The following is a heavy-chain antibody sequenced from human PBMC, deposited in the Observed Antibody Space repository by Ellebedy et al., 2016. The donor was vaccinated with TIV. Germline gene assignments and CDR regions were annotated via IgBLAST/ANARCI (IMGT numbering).Heavy chain of an antibody. D-gene: IGHD3-10*02. V-gene: IGHV3-74*01. CDR1: GFTFRNYW. CDR3: ARHVLYAVGGLDV. CDR2: INNDGSTT. Sequence: GESLKISXAVSGFTFRNYWMHWVRQAPGKGLVWVSRINNDGSTTSYADSVKGRFTISRDNAKNTLYLQMNSLRAEDTAVYYCARHVLYAVGGLDVWGQGTTVTVSS. J-gene: IGHJ6*02.